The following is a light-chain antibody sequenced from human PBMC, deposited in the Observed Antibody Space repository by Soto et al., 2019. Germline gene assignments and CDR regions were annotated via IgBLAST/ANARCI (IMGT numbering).Light chain of an antibody. V-gene: IGKV3-20*01. CDR1: QSVSSSY. CDR2: GAS. J-gene: IGKJ4*01. Sequence: EIVLTQSPGTLSLSPGERDTLSCRASQSVSSSYLAWYQQKPGQAPRLLIYGASSRATGIPGRFSGSGSGTDFTLNISRLEPEDCAVYYCQQYGSSPLTFGGGTKGDIK. CDR3: QQYGSSPLT.